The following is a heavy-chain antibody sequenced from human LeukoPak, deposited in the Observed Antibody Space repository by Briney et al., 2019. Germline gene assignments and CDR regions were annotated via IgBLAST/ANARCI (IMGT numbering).Heavy chain of an antibody. V-gene: IGHV4-39*07. CDR2: IYYSGST. CDR1: GGSISSSSYY. J-gene: IGHJ5*02. CDR3: ARGRYTAMAEWLLPNNWFDP. D-gene: IGHD5-18*01. Sequence: PSETLSLTCTVSGGSISSSSYYWGWIRQPPGKGLEWIGSIYYSGSTNYNPSLKSRVTISVDTSKNQFSLKLSSVTAADTAVYYCARGRYTAMAEWLLPNNWFDPWGQGTLVTVSS.